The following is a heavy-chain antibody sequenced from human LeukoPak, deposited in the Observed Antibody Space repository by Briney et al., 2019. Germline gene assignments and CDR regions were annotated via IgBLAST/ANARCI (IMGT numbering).Heavy chain of an antibody. Sequence: PSEILSLTCAVPDYSISSAYYWAWIRQPPGKGLEWIASIHHIGSTDYNPSLKSRVTISIDTSKNQFSLYLRFVTATDTAVYYCARLGYCSSTSCYPVNWGQGTLVTVSS. CDR1: DYSISSAYY. CDR2: IHHIGST. D-gene: IGHD2-2*01. CDR3: ARLGYCSSTSCYPVN. V-gene: IGHV4-38-2*01. J-gene: IGHJ4*02.